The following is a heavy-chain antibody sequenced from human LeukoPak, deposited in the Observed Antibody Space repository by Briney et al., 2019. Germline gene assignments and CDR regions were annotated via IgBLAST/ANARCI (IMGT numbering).Heavy chain of an antibody. D-gene: IGHD3-3*01. CDR2: ISANNGEI. J-gene: IGHJ4*02. Sequence: GASVMVSCKASGVTFTNYGISWVRQAPGQGLEWMSWISANNGEIRYAQKFQGRVIMTTDTSTTTAYMELTSLRSDDTAVYYCARVPPSGHQVFGSDYWGQGTQVTVSS. CDR3: ARVPPSGHQVFGSDY. CDR1: GVTFTNYG. V-gene: IGHV1-18*04.